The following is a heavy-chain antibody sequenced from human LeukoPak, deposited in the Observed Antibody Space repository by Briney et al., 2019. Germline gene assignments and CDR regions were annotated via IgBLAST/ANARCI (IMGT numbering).Heavy chain of an antibody. CDR2: IYTSGST. J-gene: IGHJ4*02. CDR3: ARERSIAARPGAYYFDY. CDR1: GGSISSYY. V-gene: IGHV4-4*07. D-gene: IGHD6-6*01. Sequence: KTSETLSLTCTVSGGSISSYYWSWIRQPAGKGLEWIGRIYTSGSTNYNPSLKSRVTMSVDTSKNQFSLKLSSVTAADTAVYYCARERSIAARPGAYYFDYWGQGTLVTVSS.